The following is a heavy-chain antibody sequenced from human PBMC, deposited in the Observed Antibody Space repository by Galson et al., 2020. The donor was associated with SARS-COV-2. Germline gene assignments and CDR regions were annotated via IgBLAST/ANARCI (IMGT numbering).Heavy chain of an antibody. J-gene: IGHJ6*02. CDR2: IHYSGRI. CDR1: GGSVSSGAFY. D-gene: IGHD2-2*01. CDR3: AGDGGCCSSTNCYPPNGMAV. V-gene: IGHV4-31*03. Sequence: SETLSLTCTVSGGSVSSGAFYWSWIRQHPGKGLEWIAYIHYSGRIHYNPSLKSRVTMSVDTSKNQLSLKLTSVTVADTAVYYCAGDGGCCSSTNCYPPNGMAVGGQGTTVPVSS.